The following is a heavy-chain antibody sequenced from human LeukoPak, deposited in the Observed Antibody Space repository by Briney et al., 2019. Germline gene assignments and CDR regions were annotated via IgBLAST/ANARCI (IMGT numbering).Heavy chain of an antibody. V-gene: IGHV5-51*01. J-gene: IGHJ4*02. CDR3: ARDNYGDYVTFDY. Sequence: GESLKISCKGSGYSFASYWIGWVRQMPGKGLEWMGIIYPGDSDTRYSPSFQGQVTISANKSISTAYLQWSSLKASDTAMHYCARDNYGDYVTFDYWGQGTLATVSS. D-gene: IGHD4-17*01. CDR2: IYPGDSDT. CDR1: GYSFASYW.